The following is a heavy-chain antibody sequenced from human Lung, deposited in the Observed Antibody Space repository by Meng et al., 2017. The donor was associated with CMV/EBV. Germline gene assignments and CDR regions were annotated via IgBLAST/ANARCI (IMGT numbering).Heavy chain of an antibody. V-gene: IGHV1-2*02. CDR2: INVYSGGT. Sequence: ASVXVSXXASGYTFTDYYLHWGRQAPGQGLEWMAWINVYSGGTNSAQKFQGRVALTRDTSIRTAYMELSSLRSDDTAVYYCARVYCGGDCSFDYWGQGLLVTVSS. CDR3: ARVYCGGDCSFDY. J-gene: IGHJ4*02. CDR1: GYTFTDYY. D-gene: IGHD2-21*01.